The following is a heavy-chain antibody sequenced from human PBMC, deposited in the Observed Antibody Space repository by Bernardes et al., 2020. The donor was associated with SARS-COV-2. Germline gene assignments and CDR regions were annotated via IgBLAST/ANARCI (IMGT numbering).Heavy chain of an antibody. CDR1: WVTFSCPD. V-gene: IGHV3-73*01. J-gene: IGHJ6*03. CDR2: IKNRSYSYVT. CDR3: VRSSATEKYYMDV. Sequence: GGSLIPSCAASWVTFSCPDMHWGRPASGERREVLCRIKNRSYSYVTAYGAAVKGRFTISRDDSKNTAFLQMNSLKTEDTAVYYCVRSSATEKYYMDVWGKGTTVTVSS. D-gene: IGHD3-3*01.